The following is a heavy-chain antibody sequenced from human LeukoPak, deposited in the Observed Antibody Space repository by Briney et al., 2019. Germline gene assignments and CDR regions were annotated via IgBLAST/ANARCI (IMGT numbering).Heavy chain of an antibody. Sequence: SETLSLTCSVSGGPITSSSYHWGWIRQPPGKGLERIGYIYYSGSTNYNPSLKSRVTISVDTSKNQFSLKLSSVTAADTAVYYCARGRVSSSTWYSTYYYFFYMDFWGKGTTVTVSS. J-gene: IGHJ6*03. CDR2: IYYSGST. D-gene: IGHD4-11*01. CDR1: GGPITSSSYH. V-gene: IGHV4-61*05. CDR3: ARGRVSSSTWYSTYYYFFYMDF.